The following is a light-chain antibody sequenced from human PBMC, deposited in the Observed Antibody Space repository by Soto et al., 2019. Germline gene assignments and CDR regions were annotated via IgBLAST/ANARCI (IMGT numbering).Light chain of an antibody. CDR1: SGSASTSYY. J-gene: IGLJ2*01. CDR3: VLSMGSGIVV. CDR2: STN. V-gene: IGLV8-61*01. Sequence: QTVVTHEPSFAVSPGGTVTVTCGLSSGSASTSYYPSWYQQTPGQAPRTLIYSTNTRSSGVPDRFSGSSLGNKAALTITGAQADDESEYYSVLSMGSGIVVFCGGTKLTVL.